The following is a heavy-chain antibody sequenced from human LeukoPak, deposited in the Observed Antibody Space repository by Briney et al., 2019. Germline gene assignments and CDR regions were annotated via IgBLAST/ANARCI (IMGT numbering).Heavy chain of an antibody. CDR3: ARGWWASDY. D-gene: IGHD2-15*01. Sequence: PAGSLSPARAASGFTFSDYYTSWIRQAPGKGLEWVSYISSSSSYTNYADSVKGRFTISRDNAKNSLYLQMNSLRAEDTAVYYCARGWWASDYWAKGNLLPVSS. V-gene: IGHV3-11*05. J-gene: IGHJ4*01. CDR2: ISSSSSYT. CDR1: GFTFSDYY.